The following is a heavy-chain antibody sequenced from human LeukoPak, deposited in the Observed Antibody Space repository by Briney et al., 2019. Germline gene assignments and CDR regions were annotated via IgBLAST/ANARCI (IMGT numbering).Heavy chain of an antibody. V-gene: IGHV3-48*03. CDR3: ARSLCSGGSCYSGPFDY. J-gene: IGHJ4*02. CDR2: ISSSGSSI. CDR1: GFTFSSYE. D-gene: IGHD2-15*01. Sequence: GGSLRLSCAASGFTFSSYEMNWVRQAPGKGLEWVSYISSSGSSIYYADSVKGRFTISRDNSKNTLYLQMNSLRAEDTAVYYCARSLCSGGSCYSGPFDYWGQGTLVTVSS.